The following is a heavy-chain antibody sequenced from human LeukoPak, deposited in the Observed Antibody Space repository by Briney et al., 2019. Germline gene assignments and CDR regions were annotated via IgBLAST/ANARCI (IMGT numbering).Heavy chain of an antibody. D-gene: IGHD3-16*01. J-gene: IGHJ5*02. Sequence: GGSLRLSCAASGFTFSSYSMNWVRQAPGKGLEWVSSISSSSSYIYYADSVKGRFTISRDNAKNSLYLQMNSLRAEDTAVYCCARDLRVRWEYGGAPPWGQGTLVTVSS. V-gene: IGHV3-21*01. CDR1: GFTFSSYS. CDR3: ARDLRVRWEYGGAPP. CDR2: ISSSSSYI.